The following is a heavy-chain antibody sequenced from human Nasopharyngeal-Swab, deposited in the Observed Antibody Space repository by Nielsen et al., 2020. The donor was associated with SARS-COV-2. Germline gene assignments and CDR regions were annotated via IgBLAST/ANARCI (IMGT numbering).Heavy chain of an antibody. CDR1: GFTFSSYG. Sequence: GESLKISCAASGFTFSSYGMHWVRQAPGKGLEWVAVISYDGSNKYYADSVKGRFTISRDNSKNTLYLQMNSLRAEDTAVYYCAKDGPGDHQVHYYYYGMDVWGQGTTVIVSS. J-gene: IGHJ6*02. V-gene: IGHV3-30*18. CDR2: ISYDGSNK. CDR3: AKDGPGDHQVHYYYYGMDV. D-gene: IGHD2-21*02.